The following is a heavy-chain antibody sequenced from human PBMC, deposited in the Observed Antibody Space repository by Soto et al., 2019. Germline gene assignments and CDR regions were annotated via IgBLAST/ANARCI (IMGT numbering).Heavy chain of an antibody. V-gene: IGHV3-33*01. CDR1: GFTFSSYG. J-gene: IGHJ5*02. D-gene: IGHD3-10*01. CDR2: IWYDGSNK. Sequence: PGGSLRLSCAASGFTFSSYGMHWVRQAPGKGLEWVAVIWYDGSNKYYAESVKGRFTISRDNSKNTLYLQMNSLRAEDTAVYYCARDSSRVNLWFGEPQNGRFDPWGQGTLVTVSS. CDR3: ARDSSRVNLWFGEPQNGRFDP.